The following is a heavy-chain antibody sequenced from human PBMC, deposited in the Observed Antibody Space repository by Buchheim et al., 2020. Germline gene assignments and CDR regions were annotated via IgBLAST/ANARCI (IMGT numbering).Heavy chain of an antibody. D-gene: IGHD3-22*01. J-gene: IGHJ4*02. CDR2: IYHSGNT. V-gene: IGHV4-39*01. CDR3: ASLHLYSGYLDY. CDR1: GGSIGISYYY. Sequence: QLQLQESGPGRVKPSETLSLTCTVSGGSIGISYYYWGWIRQPPGKGLEWIGSIYHSGNTYYNPSLKSRVTISVDTSKNQFSLKLSSVTAADTAMYYCASLHLYSGYLDYWGQGSL.